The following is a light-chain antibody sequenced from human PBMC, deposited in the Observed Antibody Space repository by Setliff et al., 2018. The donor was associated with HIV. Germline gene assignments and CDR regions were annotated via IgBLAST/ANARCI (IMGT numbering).Light chain of an antibody. CDR3: CSYAGSYTSSV. CDR2: DVS. V-gene: IGLV2-11*01. Sequence: QSALTQPRSVSGSPGQSVTISCTGTSSDIGGYNYVSWYQQHPDKASKLLIYDVSKRPSGVPDRFSGSKSGNTASLTISGLQAEDEADYYCCSYAGSYTSSVFGTGTRSPS. CDR1: SSDIGGYNY. J-gene: IGLJ1*01.